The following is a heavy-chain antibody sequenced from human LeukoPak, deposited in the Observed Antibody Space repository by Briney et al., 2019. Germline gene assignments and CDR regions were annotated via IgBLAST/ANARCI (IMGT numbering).Heavy chain of an antibody. Sequence: GGSLRLSCAASGFTFSSYGMHWVRQAPGKGLEWVAVISYDGSNKYYADSVKGRFTISRDNSKNTLYLQMNSLKTEDTAVYYCTTHKDIVVVPAADAFDIWGQGTMVTVSS. V-gene: IGHV3-30*03. J-gene: IGHJ3*02. CDR2: ISYDGSNK. CDR3: TTHKDIVVVPAADAFDI. D-gene: IGHD2-2*01. CDR1: GFTFSSYG.